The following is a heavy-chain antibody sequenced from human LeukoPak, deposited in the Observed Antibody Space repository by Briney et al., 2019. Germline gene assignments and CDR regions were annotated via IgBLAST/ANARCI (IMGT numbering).Heavy chain of an antibody. CDR1: GGSISSGDYY. CDR3: ARGGGSSWYPSLFDY. V-gene: IGHV4-30-4*08. J-gene: IGHJ4*02. CDR2: IYYSGST. Sequence: PSQTLSLTCTVSGGSISSGDYYWSWIRQPPGEGLEWIGYIYYSGSTYYNPSLRSRVTISVDTSKNQFSLKLSSVTAADTAVYYCARGGGSSWYPSLFDYWGQGTLVTVSS. D-gene: IGHD6-13*01.